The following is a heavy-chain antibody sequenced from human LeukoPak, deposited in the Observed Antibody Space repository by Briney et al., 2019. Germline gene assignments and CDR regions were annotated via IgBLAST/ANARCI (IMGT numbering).Heavy chain of an antibody. J-gene: IGHJ2*01. Sequence: ASVKVSCKASGYTFTGYYVHWVRQAPGQGLEWMGWINPNSGGTNYAQKFQGRVTMTRDTSISTAYMELSRLRSDDTAVYYCASISAATDWYFDLWGRGTLVTVSS. V-gene: IGHV1-2*02. CDR3: ASISAATDWYFDL. CDR1: GYTFTGYY. D-gene: IGHD2-15*01. CDR2: INPNSGGT.